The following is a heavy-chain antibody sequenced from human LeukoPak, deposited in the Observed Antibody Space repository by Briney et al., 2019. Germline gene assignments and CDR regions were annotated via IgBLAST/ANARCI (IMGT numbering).Heavy chain of an antibody. CDR3: ARAYDSSGYSNWYFDL. J-gene: IGHJ2*01. V-gene: IGHV1-2*02. Sequence: GASVKVSCKASGYTFSSYDINWVRQATGQGLEWMGWINPNSGGTNYAQKFQGRVTMTRDTSISTVYMELSRLRSDDTAVYYCARAYDSSGYSNWYFDLWGRGTLVTVSS. CDR2: INPNSGGT. CDR1: GYTFSSYD. D-gene: IGHD3-22*01.